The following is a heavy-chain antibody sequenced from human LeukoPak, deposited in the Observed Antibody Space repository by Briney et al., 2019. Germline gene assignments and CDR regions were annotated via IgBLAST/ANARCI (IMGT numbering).Heavy chain of an antibody. J-gene: IGHJ4*02. Sequence: VGSLRLSCAVSGITLSNYGMSWVRQAPGKGLEWVAGISDSGGSTNYADSVRGRFTISRDNAKNTLYLQMNSLRAEDTAVYFCAKRGVVTRVILVGFHKQAYYFDSWGQGALVTVSS. CDR2: ISDSGGST. D-gene: IGHD3-10*01. CDR1: GITLSNYG. V-gene: IGHV3-23*01. CDR3: AKRGVVTRVILVGFHKQAYYFDS.